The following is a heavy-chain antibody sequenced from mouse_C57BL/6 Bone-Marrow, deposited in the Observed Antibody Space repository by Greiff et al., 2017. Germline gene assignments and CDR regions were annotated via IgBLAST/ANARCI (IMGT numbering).Heavy chain of an antibody. Sequence: QVQLQQSGAELVRPGASVTLSCKASGYTFTDYEMHWVKQTPVHGLEWIGAIDPETGGTAYNQKFKGKAILTADKSSSTAYMELRSLTSEDSAVYYCTPIYDGYPWFAYWGQGTLVTVSA. J-gene: IGHJ3*01. D-gene: IGHD2-3*01. V-gene: IGHV1-15*01. CDR1: GYTFTDYE. CDR2: IDPETGGT. CDR3: TPIYDGYPWFAY.